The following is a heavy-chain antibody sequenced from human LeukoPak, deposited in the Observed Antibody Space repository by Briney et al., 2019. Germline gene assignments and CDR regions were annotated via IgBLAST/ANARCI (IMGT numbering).Heavy chain of an antibody. Sequence: PSETLSLTCTVSGGSISSSSYYWGWIRQPPGKGLEWIGSIYYNGNTYYSPSLKSRVTISIDTSKNQFSLKLSSVTAADTAVYYCARGLSVVVIAMDAFDIWGQGTMVTVSS. CDR2: IYYNGNT. D-gene: IGHD2-21*01. J-gene: IGHJ3*02. V-gene: IGHV4-39*01. CDR3: ARGLSVVVIAMDAFDI. CDR1: GGSISSSSYY.